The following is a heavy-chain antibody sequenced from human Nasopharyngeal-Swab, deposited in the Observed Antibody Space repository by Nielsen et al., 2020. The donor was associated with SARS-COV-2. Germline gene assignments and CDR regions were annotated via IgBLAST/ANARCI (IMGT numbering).Heavy chain of an antibody. CDR3: ASGTVTLLHY. D-gene: IGHD4-23*01. V-gene: IGHV3-13*01. J-gene: IGHJ4*02. CDR2: IGTAGDT. CDR1: GFTFSSYN. Sequence: GESLKISCAASGFTFSSYNMHGVRQATGKGLEWVSAIGTAGDTYYPGSVKGRFTISRENAKNSLYLQMNSLRAEDTAVYYCASGTVTLLHYWGQGTLVTVSS.